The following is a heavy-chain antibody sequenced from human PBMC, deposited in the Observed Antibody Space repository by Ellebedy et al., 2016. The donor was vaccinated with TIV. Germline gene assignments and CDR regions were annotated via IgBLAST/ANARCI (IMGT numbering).Heavy chain of an antibody. J-gene: IGHJ4*02. CDR1: GGSVSSKDYY. Sequence: SETLSLXXTVSGGSVSSKDYYWGWVRQPPGKGLEWVANIYQSGATYYNPSLKSRVTISLDKSKNQFSLRLSSVTAADTAVYYCARILASVPHFDSWGQGTLVTVSS. D-gene: IGHD4-17*01. CDR2: IYQSGAT. CDR3: ARILASVPHFDS. V-gene: IGHV4-39*07.